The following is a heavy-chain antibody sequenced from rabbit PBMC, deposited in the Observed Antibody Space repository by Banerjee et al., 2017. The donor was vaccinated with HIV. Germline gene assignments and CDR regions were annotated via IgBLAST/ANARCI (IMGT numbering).Heavy chain of an antibody. J-gene: IGHJ4*01. D-gene: IGHD1-1*01. CDR2: INAGSSVST. V-gene: IGHV1S45*01. CDR3: GKDWTDNHYYLLDL. CDR1: GFSFSSSYW. Sequence: EESGGGLVKPEGSLTLTCKASGFSFSSSYWICWVRQAPGKGLEWIGCINAGSSVSTDYASWAKGRFTISKTSSTTVTLQMTSLTAADTATYFCGKDWTDNHYYLLDLWGQGTLVTVS.